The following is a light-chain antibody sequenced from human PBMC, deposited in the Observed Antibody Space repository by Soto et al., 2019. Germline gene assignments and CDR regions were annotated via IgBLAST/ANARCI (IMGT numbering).Light chain of an antibody. V-gene: IGKV3-20*01. CDR2: GAS. Sequence: LTQSPATLSLSAGDRVTITCRASQSISSSALAWYQQKPGQAPRRLIYGASSRATGIPYRFSGSGSGTDFTLTISSLEPEDFAVYYCQYYGTSPQTFGQGTKVDIK. J-gene: IGKJ1*01. CDR3: QYYGTSPQT. CDR1: QSISSSA.